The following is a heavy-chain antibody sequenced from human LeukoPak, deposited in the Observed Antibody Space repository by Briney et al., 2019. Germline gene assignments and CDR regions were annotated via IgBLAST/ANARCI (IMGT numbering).Heavy chain of an antibody. V-gene: IGHV3-23*01. CDR1: GFTFSSYA. D-gene: IGHD3-9*01. CDR3: AKDTQYYDILTAYFDY. J-gene: IGHJ4*02. Sequence: GGSLRLSCAASGFTFSSYAMSWVRQAPGKGLEWVSAISGSGGSTYYADSVKGRFTISRDNSKNTLYLQMNSLRAEDTAVYYCAKDTQYYDILTAYFDYWGQGTLVTVSS. CDR2: ISGSGGST.